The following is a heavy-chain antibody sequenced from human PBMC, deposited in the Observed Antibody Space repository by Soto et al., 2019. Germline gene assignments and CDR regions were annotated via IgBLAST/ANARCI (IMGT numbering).Heavy chain of an antibody. V-gene: IGHV1-69*06. D-gene: IGHD3-3*01. J-gene: IGHJ4*02. CDR1: GGTLSSFINYP. CDR2: VVPNVGTV. CDR3: ARRDTSGFLRYFDN. Sequence: QMQLVQSGAEVKKPGSSVKVSCKASGGTLSSFINYPINWVRQAPGQGLEWMVGVVPNVGTVNYAQKFQGSVTSTADKSTGTAYMELSSLRSEDTALYYCARRDTSGFLRYFDNWGQGTLVTVSS.